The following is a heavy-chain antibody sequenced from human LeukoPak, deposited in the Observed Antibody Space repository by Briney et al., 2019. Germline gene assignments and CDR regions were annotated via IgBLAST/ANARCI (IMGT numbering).Heavy chain of an antibody. CDR1: GGSISSYY. J-gene: IGHJ4*02. D-gene: IGHD3-10*01. V-gene: IGHV4-59*08. CDR3: ARHYYGSGSYDY. CDR2: IYYSGST. Sequence: SETPSLTCTVSGGSISSYYWSWIRQPPGKGLEWIGYIYYSGSTNYNPSLKSRVTISVDTSKNQFSLKLSSVTAADTAVYYCARHYYGSGSYDYWGQGTLVTVSS.